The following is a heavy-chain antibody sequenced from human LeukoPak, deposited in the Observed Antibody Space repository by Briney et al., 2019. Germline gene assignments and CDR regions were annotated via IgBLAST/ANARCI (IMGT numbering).Heavy chain of an antibody. CDR2: IRSKAYGGTT. J-gene: IGHJ4*02. CDR1: GFTFGDYA. D-gene: IGHD2/OR15-2a*01. Sequence: GRSLRLSCTASGFTFGDYAMSWVRQAPGKGLEWVGFIRSKAYGGTTEYAVSVKGRFTISRDDSKSIAYLQMNSLKTEDTAVYYCTSLLRYYFDYWGQGTLVTVSS. V-gene: IGHV3-49*04. CDR3: TSLLRYYFDY.